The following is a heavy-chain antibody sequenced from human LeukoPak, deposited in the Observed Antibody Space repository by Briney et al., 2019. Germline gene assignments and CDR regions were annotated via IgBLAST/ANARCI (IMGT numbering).Heavy chain of an antibody. CDR1: GGSISSYY. V-gene: IGHV4-39*01. D-gene: IGHD1-26*01. Sequence: SETLSLTCTVSGGSISSYYWGWIRQPPGKGLEWIGSIYYSGSTYYNPSLKSRVTISVDTSKNQFSLKLSSVTAADTAVYYCARWEGGSYYDFDYWGQGTLVTVSS. CDR2: IYYSGST. CDR3: ARWEGGSYYDFDY. J-gene: IGHJ4*02.